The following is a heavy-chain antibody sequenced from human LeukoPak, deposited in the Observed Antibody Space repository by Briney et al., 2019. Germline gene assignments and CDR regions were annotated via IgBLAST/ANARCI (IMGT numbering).Heavy chain of an antibody. D-gene: IGHD3-10*01. CDR1: GDSISGSNYY. J-gene: IGHJ2*01. V-gene: IGHV4-39*01. Sequence: SETLSLTCTVSGDSISGSNYYWGWLRRPPGKGPERLGSISYSGSTYYNPSLKSRVTISVDTSKNQFSLNLNSVAAADTAVYYCSTHRTEYGSGSYYHTGYFDLWGRGTLVTVSS. CDR2: ISYSGST. CDR3: STHRTEYGSGSYYHTGYFDL.